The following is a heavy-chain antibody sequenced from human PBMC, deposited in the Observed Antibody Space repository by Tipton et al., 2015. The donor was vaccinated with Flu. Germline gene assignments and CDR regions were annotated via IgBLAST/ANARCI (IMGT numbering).Heavy chain of an antibody. CDR2: IYSGGYT. V-gene: IGHV3-53*04. D-gene: IGHD5-12*01. CDR3: AKEETDGYSANGQGPYYYYGMDV. J-gene: IGHJ6*02. Sequence: QLVQSGGGLVQPGGSLRLSCAVSGFLVRSNYMNWVRQAPGKGLEWVSVIYSGGYTYYADSVQGRFTISRDNSKNTVYLQMNSLRPEDTAVYFCAKEETDGYSANGQGPYYYYGMDVWDQGTTVTVSS. CDR1: GFLVRSNY.